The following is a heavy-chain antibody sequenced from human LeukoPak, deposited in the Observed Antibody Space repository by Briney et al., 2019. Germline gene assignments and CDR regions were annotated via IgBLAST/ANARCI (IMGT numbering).Heavy chain of an antibody. CDR3: ARAYDFWSGYNIIDY. Sequence: SETLSLTCTVSGGSISSGDYYWSWIRQPPGKGLEWIGYIYHSGSTYYNPSLKSRVTISVDRSKNQFSLKLSSVTAADTAVYYCARAYDFWSGYNIIDYWGQGTLVTVSS. CDR2: IYHSGST. D-gene: IGHD3-3*01. V-gene: IGHV4-30-2*01. CDR1: GGSISSGDYY. J-gene: IGHJ4*02.